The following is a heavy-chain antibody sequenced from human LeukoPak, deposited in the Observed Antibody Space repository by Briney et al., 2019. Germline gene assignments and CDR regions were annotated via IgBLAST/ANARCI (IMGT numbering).Heavy chain of an antibody. Sequence: PGGSLRLPCAASGFTVSSNYMSWVRQAPGKGLEWVSVIYSGGSTYYAGSVKGRFTISRDNSKNTLYLQMNSLRAEDTAVYYCARDFKESFDIRGQGTMVTVSS. D-gene: IGHD2/OR15-2a*01. CDR3: ARDFKESFDI. V-gene: IGHV3-66*01. CDR2: IYSGGST. J-gene: IGHJ3*02. CDR1: GFTVSSNY.